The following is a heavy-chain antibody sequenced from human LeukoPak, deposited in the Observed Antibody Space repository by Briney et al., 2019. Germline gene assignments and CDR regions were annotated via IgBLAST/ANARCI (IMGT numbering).Heavy chain of an antibody. J-gene: IGHJ4*02. CDR1: GYTFTSYG. CDR2: ISAYNGNT. CDR3: AGDRSTYYDILTGPPQDY. V-gene: IGHV1-18*01. Sequence: ASVKVSCKASGYTFTSYGISWVRQAPGQGLEWMGWISAYNGNTNYAQKLQGRVTMTTDTSTSTAYMELRSLRSDDTAVYYCAGDRSTYYDILTGPPQDYWGQGTLVTVSS. D-gene: IGHD3-9*01.